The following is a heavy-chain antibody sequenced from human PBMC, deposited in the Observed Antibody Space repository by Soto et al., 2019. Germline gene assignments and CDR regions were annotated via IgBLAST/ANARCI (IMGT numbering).Heavy chain of an antibody. CDR3: ARSGPSYGDYFDY. CDR2: ISYDGSNK. CDR1: GFTFSSYA. D-gene: IGHD4-17*01. Sequence: GGSLRLSCVASGFTFSSYAMHWVRQAPGKGLEWVAVISYDGSNKYYADSVKGRFTISRDNSKNTLYLQMNSLRAEDTAVYYCARSGPSYGDYFDYWGQGTLVTVSS. J-gene: IGHJ4*02. V-gene: IGHV3-30*04.